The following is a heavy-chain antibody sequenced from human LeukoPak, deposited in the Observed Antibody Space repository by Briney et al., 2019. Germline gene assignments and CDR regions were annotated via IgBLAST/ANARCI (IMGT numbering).Heavy chain of an antibody. D-gene: IGHD4/OR15-4a*01. Sequence: GGSLRLSCTVSGFTVSSNSMSWVRQAPGKGLEWVSFIYSDNTHYSDSVKGRFTISRDNSKRTLYLQMNSLRAEDTAVYYCARRAGAYSHPYDYWGRGTLVTVSS. CDR1: GFTVSSNS. V-gene: IGHV3-53*01. J-gene: IGHJ4*02. CDR2: IYSDNT. CDR3: ARRAGAYSHPYDY.